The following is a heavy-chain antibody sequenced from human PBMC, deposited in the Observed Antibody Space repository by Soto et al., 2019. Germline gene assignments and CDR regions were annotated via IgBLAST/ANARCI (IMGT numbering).Heavy chain of an antibody. V-gene: IGHV4-31*03. CDR2: IYYSGST. CDR3: ARVNIPMATDY. Sequence: QVQLQESGPGLVKPSQTLSLTCTVSGGSISSGDYYWSWIRQHPGKGLEWIGYIYYSGSTYYNPSLKSRVTISVDTSKNQFSLKLNSAAAADTAVYYCARVNIPMATDYWGQGTLVTVSS. D-gene: IGHD5-18*01. CDR1: GGSISSGDYY. J-gene: IGHJ4*02.